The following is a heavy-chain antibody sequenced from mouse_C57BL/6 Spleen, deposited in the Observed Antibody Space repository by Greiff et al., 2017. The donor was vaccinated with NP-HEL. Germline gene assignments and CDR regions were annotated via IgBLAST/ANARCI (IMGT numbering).Heavy chain of an antibody. D-gene: IGHD2-10*02. J-gene: IGHJ2*01. V-gene: IGHV2-9-1*01. CDR2: IWTGGGT. CDR1: GFSLTSYA. CDR3: AKTRSMGGYYFDY. Sequence: QVQLKESGPGLVAPSQRLSITCTVSGFSLTSYAISWVRQPPGKGLEWLGVIWTGGGTNYNSALKSRLSISKDNSKSQVFLKMNSLQTDDTARYYCAKTRSMGGYYFDYWGQGTTLTGSS.